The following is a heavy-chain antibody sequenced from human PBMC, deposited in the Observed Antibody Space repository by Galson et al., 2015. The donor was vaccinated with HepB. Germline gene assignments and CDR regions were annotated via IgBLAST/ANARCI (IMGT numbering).Heavy chain of an antibody. CDR1: GFTFSSYS. J-gene: IGHJ4*02. Sequence: SLRLSCAASGFTFSSYSMSWVRQAPGKGLEWVSSITYSSSYIYYADSVKGRLTISRDNAKNSLYLQMNSLRGEDTAVYYCARSPPHDGRWLQDYYFDYWGQGTLVTVSS. D-gene: IGHD5-24*01. V-gene: IGHV3-21*01. CDR3: ARSPPHDGRWLQDYYFDY. CDR2: ITYSSSYI.